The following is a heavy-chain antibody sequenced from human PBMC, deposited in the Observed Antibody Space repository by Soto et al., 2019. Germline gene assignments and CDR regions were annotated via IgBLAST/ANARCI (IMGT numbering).Heavy chain of an antibody. D-gene: IGHD3-22*01. V-gene: IGHV4-59*01. CDR3: ARARHDSSGYYPLGVYYYYGMDV. CDR1: GGSISSYY. CDR2: IYYSGST. Sequence: SETLSLTCTVSGGSISSYYWSWIRQPPGKGLEWIGYIYYSGSTNYYPSLKSRVTISVDTSKNQFSLKLSSVAAADTAVYYCARARHDSSGYYPLGVYYYYGMDVWGQGTTVTVSS. J-gene: IGHJ6*02.